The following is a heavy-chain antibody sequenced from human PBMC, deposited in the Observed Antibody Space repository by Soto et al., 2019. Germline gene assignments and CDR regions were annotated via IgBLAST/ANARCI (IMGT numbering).Heavy chain of an antibody. CDR1: GGSISSYY. J-gene: IGHJ5*02. CDR2: IYYSGST. V-gene: IGHV4-59*01. D-gene: IGHD3-22*01. CDR3: ARWYYYDRYWFDP. Sequence: SEPRSLTYTVSGGSISSYYCSWIRQPPGKGLEWIGYIYYSGSTNYNPSLKSRVTISVDTSKNQFSLKLSSVTAADTAVYYCARWYYYDRYWFDPWGQGTLVTVSS.